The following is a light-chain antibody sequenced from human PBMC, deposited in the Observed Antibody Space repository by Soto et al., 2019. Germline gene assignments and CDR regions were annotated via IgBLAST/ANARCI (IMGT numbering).Light chain of an antibody. CDR3: QQYGSSRT. Sequence: EIVLTQSPGTLSLSPGERATLSCRASQSVSSSYLAWYQQKPGLAPRLLIYDASRRATGIPDRFSGSGSGADFILSISRLEPEDFAVYYCQQYGSSRTFGQGTKVDI. J-gene: IGKJ1*01. CDR2: DAS. V-gene: IGKV3D-20*01. CDR1: QSVSSSY.